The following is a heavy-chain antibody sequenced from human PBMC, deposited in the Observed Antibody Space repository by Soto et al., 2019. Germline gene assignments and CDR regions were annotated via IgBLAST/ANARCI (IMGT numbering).Heavy chain of an antibody. CDR1: SGSISVTNVF. CDR3: ARIRGRHLDY. V-gene: IGHV4-39*01. CDR2: IDSIGTA. Sequence: PSVILSLTCTVSSGSISVTNVFSRCVRQPPGKGLEWIGNIDSIGTAYFSPSFATRLTFYVDHSKNQFSLTLYSVTAADTAVYCCARIRGRHLDYWGQGILVTVSS. J-gene: IGHJ4*02.